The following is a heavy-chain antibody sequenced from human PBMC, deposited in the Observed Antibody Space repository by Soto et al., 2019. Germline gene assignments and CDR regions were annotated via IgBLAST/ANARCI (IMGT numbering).Heavy chain of an antibody. D-gene: IGHD6-19*01. CDR1: GYTFTGYY. CDR3: ARDRKATVAVAGTRDAFDI. J-gene: IGHJ3*02. Sequence: ASVKVSCKASGYTFTGYYMHWVRQAPGQGLEWMGWINPNSGGTNYAQKFQGRVTMTRDTSISTAYMELSRLRSDDTAVYYCARDRKATVAVAGTRDAFDIWGQGTMVTVSS. CDR2: INPNSGGT. V-gene: IGHV1-2*02.